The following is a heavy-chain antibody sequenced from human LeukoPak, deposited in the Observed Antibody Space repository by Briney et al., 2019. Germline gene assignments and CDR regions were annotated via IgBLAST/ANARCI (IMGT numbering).Heavy chain of an antibody. Sequence: PGGSLRLSCAASGFTFSSYAMSWVRQAPGKGLEWVSAISGGGGSTYYADSVEGRFTISRDNSKNTLYLQMNNLRAEDTAIYYCAKAEGIAVPGRDHWGQGTLVTVSS. V-gene: IGHV3-23*01. CDR3: AKAEGIAVPGRDH. CDR1: GFTFSSYA. J-gene: IGHJ4*02. D-gene: IGHD6-19*01. CDR2: ISGGGGST.